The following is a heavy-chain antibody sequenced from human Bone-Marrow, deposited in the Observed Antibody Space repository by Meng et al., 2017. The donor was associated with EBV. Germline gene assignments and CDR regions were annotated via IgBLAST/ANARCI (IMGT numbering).Heavy chain of an antibody. Sequence: QLQLQESGPGLVKPSDTLSLTCKSSGCSVTTSTNYWGWIRQPPGKGLEWIGTIYSSGSTYYNPSLKSRVIISLDASRNHFSLRLTSVTAADTAVYYCARPFPSWQSPRLDPFGAWGQGTLVTVSS. V-gene: IGHV4-39*02. J-gene: IGHJ5*02. CDR3: ARPFPSWQSPRLDPFGA. CDR1: GCSVTTSTNY. D-gene: IGHD6-19*01. CDR2: IYSSGST.